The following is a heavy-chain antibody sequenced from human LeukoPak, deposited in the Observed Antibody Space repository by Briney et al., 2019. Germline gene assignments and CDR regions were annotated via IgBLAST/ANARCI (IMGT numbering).Heavy chain of an antibody. CDR3: ARRGSGSYVLDY. Sequence: ASVKVSCKASGYTFTGYYLQWVRQAPGQGLEWMGWINPDSGGTEYAQRFQGRVTMTRDTSTSTVYMELSSLRSEDTAVYYCARRGSGSYVLDYWGQGTLVTVPS. D-gene: IGHD3-10*01. V-gene: IGHV1-2*02. J-gene: IGHJ4*02. CDR2: INPDSGGT. CDR1: GYTFTGYY.